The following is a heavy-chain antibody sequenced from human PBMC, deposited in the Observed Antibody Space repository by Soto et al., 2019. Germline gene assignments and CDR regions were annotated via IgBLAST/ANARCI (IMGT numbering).Heavy chain of an antibody. D-gene: IGHD3-22*01. Sequence: PGGSLRLSCAASGFSFSNYAMNWVRQAPGKGLEWVSGISGGGGGTYYADSVKGRFTISRDNAKNSLYLQMNSLGAEDTALYYCVRDQLYYYDIFGRPLNGFDIWGQGTMVTVS. CDR2: ISGGGGGT. V-gene: IGHV3-23*01. CDR1: GFSFSNYA. J-gene: IGHJ3*02. CDR3: VRDQLYYYDIFGRPLNGFDI.